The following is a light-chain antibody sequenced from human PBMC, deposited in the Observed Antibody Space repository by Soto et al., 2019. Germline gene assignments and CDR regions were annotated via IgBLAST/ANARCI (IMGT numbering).Light chain of an antibody. J-gene: IGKJ1*01. CDR2: AAS. CDR3: QQYYSYPQT. CDR1: QGISSY. V-gene: IGKV1-8*01. Sequence: AIRMTQSPSSFSASTGDRVTITCRASQGISSYLAWYQQKPGKAPKLLIYAASTLQSGVPSRFSGSGSGTDFTLTISCLQSEGFATYYCQQYYSYPQTFGQGTKVDIK.